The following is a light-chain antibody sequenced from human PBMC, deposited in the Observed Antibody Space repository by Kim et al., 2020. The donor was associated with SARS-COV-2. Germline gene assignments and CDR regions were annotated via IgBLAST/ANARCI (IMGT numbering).Light chain of an antibody. CDR2: YDS. V-gene: IGLV3-21*04. Sequence: PGKTARIPCGGNNIGSKSVNWYPRKPGQAPVLVIYYDSDRPSGIPERFSGSNSGNTATLTISRVEAGDEADYYCQVWDSSSDHVVFGGGTQLTVL. CDR3: QVWDSSSDHVV. J-gene: IGLJ2*01. CDR1: NIGSKS.